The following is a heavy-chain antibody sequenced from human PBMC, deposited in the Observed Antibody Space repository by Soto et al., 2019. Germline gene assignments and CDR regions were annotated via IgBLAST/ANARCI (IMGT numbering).Heavy chain of an antibody. CDR3: VTSLNYDFWRDGGRHYYFDY. CDR2: IYHSGST. CDR1: GGSISSSYW. V-gene: IGHV4-4*02. J-gene: IGHJ4*02. D-gene: IGHD3-3*01. Sequence: QVQLQESGPGLVTPSGTLSLTCAVSGGSISSSYWWNWVRQHPGKGLEWIGKIYHSGSTNYNPSLKNRVTISVGKSNNQFSLRLSSVTAADTAVYFCVTSLNYDFWRDGGRHYYFDYWGQGTLVTVSS.